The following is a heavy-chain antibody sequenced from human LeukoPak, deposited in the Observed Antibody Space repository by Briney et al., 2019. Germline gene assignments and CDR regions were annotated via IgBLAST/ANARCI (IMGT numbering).Heavy chain of an antibody. CDR3: AKDSGQWLVRHDAFDL. CDR1: GYSFTGYY. CDR2: INPDTGVT. V-gene: IGHV1-2*02. Sequence: GASVKVSFKASGYSFTGYYIHWVRQAAGQGLEWMGWINPDTGVTKFAQKFQGRVTMTRDTSISTAYMELIRLRPDDTAMYYCAKDSGQWLVRHDAFDLWGRGTMVAVSS. J-gene: IGHJ3*01. D-gene: IGHD6-19*01.